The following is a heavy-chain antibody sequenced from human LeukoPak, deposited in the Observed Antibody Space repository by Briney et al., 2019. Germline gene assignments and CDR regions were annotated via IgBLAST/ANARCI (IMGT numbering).Heavy chain of an antibody. CDR1: GFTLSSYS. V-gene: IGHV3-48*01. CDR3: AREHGETTFDASDI. D-gene: IGHD1-7*01. CDR2: ISSRSFSI. J-gene: IGHJ3*02. Sequence: GGSLRLSCAASGFTLSSYSMNWVRQAPGKGLEWVSYISSRSFSIYYADSVKGRFTISRDNAKNSLYLQMNSLRAEDTAVYYCAREHGETTFDASDIWGPGTMVTVSS.